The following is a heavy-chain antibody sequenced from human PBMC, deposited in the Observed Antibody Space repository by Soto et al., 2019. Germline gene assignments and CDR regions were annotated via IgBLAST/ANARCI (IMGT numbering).Heavy chain of an antibody. V-gene: IGHV1-2*02. CDR3: ARGAFDRSGNYLAGWFDP. D-gene: IGHD3-22*01. J-gene: IGHJ5*02. Sequence: QVQLVQSGAEVKKPGASVKISCKASGYSFTDHYIHWIRQAPGQGLEGMGWIIPNDGGTKYAQKFQDRINMTRDTSITPAYMELSRLRSDDTAVSYCARGAFDRSGNYLAGWFDPWGQGTLVTVSS. CDR1: GYSFTDHY. CDR2: IIPNDGGT.